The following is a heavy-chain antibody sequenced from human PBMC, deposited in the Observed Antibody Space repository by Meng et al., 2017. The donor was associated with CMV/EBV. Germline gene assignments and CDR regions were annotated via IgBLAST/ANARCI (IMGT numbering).Heavy chain of an antibody. D-gene: IGHD3-10*01. CDR1: GFTFSSYA. J-gene: IGHJ4*02. Sequence: GESLKISCAASGFTFSSYAMSWVRQAPGKGLEWVSAISGSGGGTYYPDSVKGRFTISRDNSKNTLYLQMNSLRAEDTAVYYCARVATMVRGVIDYWGQGTLVTVSS. V-gene: IGHV3-23*01. CDR2: ISGSGGGT. CDR3: ARVATMVRGVIDY.